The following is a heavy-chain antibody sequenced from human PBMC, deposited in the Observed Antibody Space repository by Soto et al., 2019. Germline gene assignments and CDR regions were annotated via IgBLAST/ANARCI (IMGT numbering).Heavy chain of an antibody. Sequence: EVQLLESGGGLVQPGGSLRPSCAASGFTFSSYAMSWVRQAPGKGLEWVSAISGSGGSTYYADSVKGRFTISRDNSKNTLYLQMNSLRAEDTAVYYCAKNRDQIVVVPAANYYYYYMDVWGKGTTVTVSS. CDR3: AKNRDQIVVVPAANYYYYYMDV. CDR1: GFTFSSYA. J-gene: IGHJ6*03. CDR2: ISGSGGST. D-gene: IGHD2-2*01. V-gene: IGHV3-23*01.